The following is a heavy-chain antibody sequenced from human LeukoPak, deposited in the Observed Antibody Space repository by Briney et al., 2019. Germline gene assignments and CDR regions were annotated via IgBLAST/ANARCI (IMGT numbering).Heavy chain of an antibody. CDR2: INPNSGGT. CDR3: ATPNECSSTSCSGAYYYGMDV. Sequence: ASVNVSCKASGYTFTGYYMHWVRQAPGQGLEWMGWINPNSGGTNYAQKFQGRVTMPRDTSISTAYMELSRLRSDDTAVYYCATPNECSSTSCSGAYYYGMDVWGQGTTVTVSS. J-gene: IGHJ6*02. CDR1: GYTFTGYY. D-gene: IGHD2-2*01. V-gene: IGHV1-2*02.